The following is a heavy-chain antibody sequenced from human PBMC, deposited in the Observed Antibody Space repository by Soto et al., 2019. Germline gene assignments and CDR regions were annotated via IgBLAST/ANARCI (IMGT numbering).Heavy chain of an antibody. D-gene: IGHD3-16*02. CDR2: IYPGDSDT. CDR3: ANLGVTFGGVIAEGWFDP. Sequence: GESLKISCKASGYSFTSYWIGWVRQMPGKGLEWMGIIYPGDSDTRYSPSFQGQVTISADKSISTAYPQWSSLKASDTAMYYCANLGVTFGGVIAEGWFDPWGQGTLVTVSS. CDR1: GYSFTSYW. V-gene: IGHV5-51*01. J-gene: IGHJ5*02.